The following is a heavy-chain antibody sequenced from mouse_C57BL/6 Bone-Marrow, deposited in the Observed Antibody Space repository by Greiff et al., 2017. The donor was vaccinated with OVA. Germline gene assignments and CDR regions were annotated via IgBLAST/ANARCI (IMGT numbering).Heavy chain of an antibody. D-gene: IGHD1-1*01. CDR2: IDPANGNT. CDR1: GFNIKNTY. J-gene: IGHJ3*01. Sequence: EVQLQQSVAELVRPGASVKLSCTASGFNIKNTYMHWVKQRPDQGLEWIGRIDPANGNTKYAPKFQGKATITADTSSNTAYLQLSSLTSEDTAIYYCAFYYGSSLAWFAYWGQGTLVTVSA. V-gene: IGHV14-3*01. CDR3: AFYYGSSLAWFAY.